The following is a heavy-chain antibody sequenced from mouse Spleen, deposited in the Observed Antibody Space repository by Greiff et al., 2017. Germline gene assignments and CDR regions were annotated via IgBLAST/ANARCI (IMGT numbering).Heavy chain of an antibody. Sequence: EVKLQESGPGLVKPSQSLSLTCSVTGYSITSGYYWNWIRQFPGNKLEWMGYISYDGSNNYNPSLKNRISITRDTSKNQFFLKLNSVTTEDTATYYCASSIYFDYWGQGTTLTVSS. J-gene: IGHJ2*01. CDR1: GYSITSGYY. V-gene: IGHV3-6*01. CDR2: ISYDGSN. CDR3: ASSIYFDY.